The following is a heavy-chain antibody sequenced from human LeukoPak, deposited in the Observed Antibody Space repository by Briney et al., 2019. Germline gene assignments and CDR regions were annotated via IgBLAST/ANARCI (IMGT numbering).Heavy chain of an antibody. CDR1: GYSFTSYW. D-gene: IGHD6-25*01. V-gene: IGHV5-51*01. Sequence: TGESLKISCKGSGYSFTSYWIGWVRQMPGKGLEWMGIIYPGDSDTRYSPSFQGQVTISADKSISTAYLQWSSLKASDTAMYYCARRGSEYYYYYYGMDVWGQGTTVTVSS. J-gene: IGHJ6*02. CDR3: ARRGSEYYYYYYGMDV. CDR2: IYPGDSDT.